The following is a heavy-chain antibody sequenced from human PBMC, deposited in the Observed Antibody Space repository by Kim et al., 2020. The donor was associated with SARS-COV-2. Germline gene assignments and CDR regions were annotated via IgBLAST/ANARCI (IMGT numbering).Heavy chain of an antibody. V-gene: IGHV4-34*01. J-gene: IGHJ6*03. CDR3: ARALEGAAAGTLVWYYYYYMDV. CDR1: GGSFSGYY. Sequence: SETLSLTCAVYGGSFSGYYWSWIRQPPGKGLEWIGEINHSGSTNYNPSLKSRVTISVDTSKNQFSLKLSSVTAANTAVYYCARALEGAAAGTLVWYYYYYMDVWGKGTTVTVSS. D-gene: IGHD6-13*01. CDR2: INHSGST.